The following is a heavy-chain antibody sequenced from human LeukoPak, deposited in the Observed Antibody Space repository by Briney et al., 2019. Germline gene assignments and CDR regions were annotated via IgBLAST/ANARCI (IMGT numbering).Heavy chain of an antibody. V-gene: IGHV3-74*01. CDR2: INSDGTYT. CDR1: GFAFSSSW. Sequence: PGGSLRLSCAASGFAFSSSWMLWVRQAPGKGLVWVSRINSDGTYTNYADSVKGRFTISRDNAKNTLYLQMNSLRAEDTAVYYCAIDLSHTFDYWGQGTLVTVSS. CDR3: AIDLSHTFDY. J-gene: IGHJ4*02.